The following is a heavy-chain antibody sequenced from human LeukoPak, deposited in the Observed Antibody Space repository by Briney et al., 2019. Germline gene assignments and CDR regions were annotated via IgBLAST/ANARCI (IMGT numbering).Heavy chain of an antibody. V-gene: IGHV4-34*01. Sequence: PSETLSLTCAVYGGSFSGYYWSWIRQPPGKGLEWIGEINHSGSTNYNPSLKSRVTISVDTSKNQFSLKLSSVTAADTAVYYCARERVATTRGYYYYYMDVWGKGTTVTISS. CDR2: INHSGST. D-gene: IGHD5-24*01. J-gene: IGHJ6*03. CDR1: GGSFSGYY. CDR3: ARERVATTRGYYYYYMDV.